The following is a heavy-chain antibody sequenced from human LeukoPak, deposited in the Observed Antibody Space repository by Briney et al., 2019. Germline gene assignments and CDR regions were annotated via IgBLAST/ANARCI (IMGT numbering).Heavy chain of an antibody. V-gene: IGHV1-18*01. Sequence: ASVKVSCKASGYTSTSYGISWVRQAPGQGLEWMGWISAYNGNTNYAQKLQGRVTMTTDTSTSTAYMELRSLRSDDTAVYYCARDEAMVRGVAHFDYWGQGTLVTVSS. CDR3: ARDEAMVRGVAHFDY. D-gene: IGHD3-10*01. CDR2: ISAYNGNT. J-gene: IGHJ4*02. CDR1: GYTSTSYG.